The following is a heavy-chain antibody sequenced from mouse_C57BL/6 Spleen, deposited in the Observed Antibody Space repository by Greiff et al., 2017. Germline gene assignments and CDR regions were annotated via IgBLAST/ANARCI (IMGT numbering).Heavy chain of an antibody. CDR2: IYPGDGDT. CDR1: GYAFSSYW. Sequence: QVQLQQSGAELVKPGASVKISCKASGYAFSSYWMNWVKQRPGKGLEWIGQIYPGDGDTNYNGKFKGKATLTADKSSSTAYMQLSSLTSEDSAVXFYARESSYYAMDYWGQGTSVTVSS. V-gene: IGHV1-80*01. J-gene: IGHJ4*01. CDR3: ARESSYYAMDY.